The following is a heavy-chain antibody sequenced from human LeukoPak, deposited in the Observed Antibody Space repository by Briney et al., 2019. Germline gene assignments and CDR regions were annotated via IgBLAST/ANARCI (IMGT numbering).Heavy chain of an antibody. D-gene: IGHD4-17*01. V-gene: IGHV3-21*01. CDR3: ARDREDGDSINDY. Sequence: GGSLRLSCAASGFTFSSYSMNWVRQAPGRGLEWVSSISSSSSYIYYADSVKGRFTISRDNAKNSLYLQMDSLRAEDTAVYYCARDREDGDSINDYWGQGTLVTVSS. J-gene: IGHJ4*02. CDR2: ISSSSSYI. CDR1: GFTFSSYS.